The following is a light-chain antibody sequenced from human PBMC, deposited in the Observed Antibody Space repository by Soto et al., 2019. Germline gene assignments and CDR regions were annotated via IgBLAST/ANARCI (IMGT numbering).Light chain of an antibody. CDR3: QQYNHWSSIT. CDR2: GAS. Sequence: EIAMTQSPATLSVSLGEIATLSCRASQYIRNNLAWYQQRPGQAPSLLIYGASTRATGVPARFSGSGSGTDFLLSISGLQSEDSAVYYCQQYNHWSSITFGQGTRLEIK. J-gene: IGKJ5*01. CDR1: QYIRNN. V-gene: IGKV3-15*01.